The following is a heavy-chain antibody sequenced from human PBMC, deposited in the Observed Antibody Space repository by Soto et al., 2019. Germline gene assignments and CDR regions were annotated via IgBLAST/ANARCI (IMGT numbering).Heavy chain of an antibody. J-gene: IGHJ4*02. Sequence: SETLSLTCSVSGDSISPYYWTWIRQPPGKGLEWIGHIYYSGSPNYNPSLKSRVTISVDTSKSQFSLKLSSVTAADTAVYYCARDVSPTYWGQGMLVTVSS. CDR1: GDSISPYY. CDR3: ARDVSPTY. CDR2: IYYSGSP. V-gene: IGHV4-59*01.